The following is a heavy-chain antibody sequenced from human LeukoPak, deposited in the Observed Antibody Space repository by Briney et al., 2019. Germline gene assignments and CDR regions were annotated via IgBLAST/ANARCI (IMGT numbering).Heavy chain of an antibody. CDR1: GFTFSTYE. J-gene: IGHJ4*02. Sequence: GGSLRLSCAASGFTFSTYEMNWVRQAPGKGLEWVSYISSSGSTIYYADSVKCRFTISRDNAKNSLYLQMNSLRAEDTAVYYCARDYYYNSGRFDYWGQGTVVTVSS. CDR3: ARDYYYNSGRFDY. CDR2: ISSSGSTI. D-gene: IGHD3-10*01. V-gene: IGHV3-48*03.